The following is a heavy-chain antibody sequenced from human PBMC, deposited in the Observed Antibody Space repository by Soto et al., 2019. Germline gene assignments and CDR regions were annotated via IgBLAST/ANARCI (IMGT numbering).Heavy chain of an antibody. CDR1: GYTFTGYY. CDR2: INPNSGGT. V-gene: IGHV1-2*04. J-gene: IGHJ4*02. D-gene: IGHD2-21*02. CDR3: ARVTSDYYFDY. Sequence: ASVKVSCKASGYTFTGYYMHWLRQAPGQGLEWMGWINPNSGGTNYAQKFQGWVTMTRDTSISTAYMELSRLRSDDTAVYYCARVTSDYYFDYWGQGTLVTVSS.